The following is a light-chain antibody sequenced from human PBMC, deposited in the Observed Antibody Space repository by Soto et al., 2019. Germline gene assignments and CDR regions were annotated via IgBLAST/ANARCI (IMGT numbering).Light chain of an antibody. V-gene: IGLV2-14*01. CDR1: GSDVGGYNY. J-gene: IGLJ1*01. CDR3: SSFTSNYFYV. CDR2: GVS. Sequence: QSALTQPASVSGSPGQSIAISCTGSGSDVGGYNYVSWYQQHPGKAPKLIIYGVSHRPSGVSTRFSASRSGYTASLTISGLQAEDEADYYCSSFTSNYFYVFGAGTKVTVL.